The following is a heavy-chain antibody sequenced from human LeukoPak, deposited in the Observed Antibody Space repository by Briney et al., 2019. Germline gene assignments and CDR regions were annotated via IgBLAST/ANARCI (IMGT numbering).Heavy chain of an antibody. Sequence: PGGSLRLSXAASGFTFSSYWMHWVRQAPGKGLVWVSRINSDGSSTSYADSVKGRFTISTDNAKNTLYLQMNSLRAEDTAVYYCARVEGATVTTDYWGQGTLVTVSS. CDR3: ARVEGATVTTDY. D-gene: IGHD4-17*01. J-gene: IGHJ4*02. CDR2: INSDGSST. V-gene: IGHV3-74*01. CDR1: GFTFSSYW.